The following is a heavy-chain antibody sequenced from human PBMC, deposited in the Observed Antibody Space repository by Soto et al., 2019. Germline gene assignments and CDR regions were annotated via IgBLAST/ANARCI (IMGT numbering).Heavy chain of an antibody. CDR3: SKGEMSTIRNSFDP. J-gene: IGHJ5*02. CDR2: LSRSGGAT. V-gene: IGHV3-23*01. CDR1: GFNTRFYS. D-gene: IGHD1-7*01. Sequence: GSLGLSCTASGFNTRFYSMSWFRHTPGKWLEWVAALSRSGGATYYADSVRGRFTISRDASKDTLFLQMSNLRAEDTALYYCSKGEMSTIRNSFDPWGQGTLVTVSS.